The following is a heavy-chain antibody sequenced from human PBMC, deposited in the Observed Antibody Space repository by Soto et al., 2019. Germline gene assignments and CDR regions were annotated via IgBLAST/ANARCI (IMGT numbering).Heavy chain of an antibody. CDR2: INAGNGNT. V-gene: IGHV1-3*01. Sequence: QVQLVQSGAEVKKPGASVKVSCQASGYTFTSYAMHWVRQAPGQRTEWMGWINAGNGNTKYSQKFQGRVTITRDTAAGTADMVLSSLRSEDTAVYFCARAAKTTVATCFYYSFYMDVWGKGTTVTVSS. J-gene: IGHJ6*03. CDR3: ARAAKTTVATCFYYSFYMDV. D-gene: IGHD4-4*01. CDR1: GYTFTSYA.